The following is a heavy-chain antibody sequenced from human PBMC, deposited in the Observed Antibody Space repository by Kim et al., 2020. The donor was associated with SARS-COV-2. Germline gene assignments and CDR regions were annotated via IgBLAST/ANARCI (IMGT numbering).Heavy chain of an antibody. D-gene: IGHD3-16*01. Sequence: GGSLRLSCAPSGFTFSSFGMSWVRQAPGKGLEWVSAIRNSGDNTYHADSVKGRFTTSRDNSKNTLYLQMNSLRAEDTATYYCARRGREYYMDVWGKGTTVTFSS. J-gene: IGHJ6*03. CDR2: IRNSGDNT. CDR1: GFTFSSFG. V-gene: IGHV3-23*01. CDR3: ARRGREYYMDV.